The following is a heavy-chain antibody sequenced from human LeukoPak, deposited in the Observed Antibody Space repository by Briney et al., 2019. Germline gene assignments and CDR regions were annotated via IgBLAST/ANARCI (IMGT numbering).Heavy chain of an antibody. J-gene: IGHJ4*02. CDR1: GYTFTSYY. V-gene: IGHV1-46*01. D-gene: IGHD5-24*01. CDR2: INPIGGST. CDR3: ARALRMATIPGVNMNYFDY. Sequence: APVKVSCKASGYTFTSYYMHWVRQAPGQGLEWMGIINPIGGSTIYAQKFQGRVTMTRDTSTSTVYMELSSLRSEDTAVYYCARALRMATIPGVNMNYFDYWGQGTLVTVSS.